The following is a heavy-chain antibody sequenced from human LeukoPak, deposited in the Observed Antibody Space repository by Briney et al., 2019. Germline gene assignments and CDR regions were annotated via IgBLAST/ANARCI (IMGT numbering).Heavy chain of an antibody. D-gene: IGHD1-26*01. J-gene: IGHJ4*02. Sequence: ASVKVSCKASGYTFNTYYIHWVRQAPGQGLEWMGLINPGGGDTSYAQNLQGRVTMTRDTSTSTVYMELSSLISEDTAVYYCARGPREQRFDYWGQGTLVTVSS. CDR2: INPGGGDT. CDR3: ARGPREQRFDY. CDR1: GYTFNTYY. V-gene: IGHV1-46*02.